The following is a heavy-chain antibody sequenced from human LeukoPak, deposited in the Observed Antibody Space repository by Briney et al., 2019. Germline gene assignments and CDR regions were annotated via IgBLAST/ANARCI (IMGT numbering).Heavy chain of an antibody. Sequence: ASVKVSCKASGYTFTGYYMHWVRQAPGQGLEWMGWINPNSGGTNYAQKFQGRVTMTRDTSISTVYMELSSERSDDTAVYYCTRLLVYWGQGTLVTVSS. CDR2: INPNSGGT. V-gene: IGHV1-2*02. CDR3: TRLLVY. D-gene: IGHD2-21*01. CDR1: GYTFTGYY. J-gene: IGHJ4*02.